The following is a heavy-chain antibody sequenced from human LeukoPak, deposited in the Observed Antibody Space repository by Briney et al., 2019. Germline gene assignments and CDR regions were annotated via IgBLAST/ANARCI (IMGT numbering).Heavy chain of an antibody. CDR2: IRYDGSNK. CDR1: GFTFSIYA. CDR3: AKDMITFGGVIVGPHDY. Sequence: GRSLRLSCAASGFTFSIYAMHWVRQAPGKGLEWVAFIRYDGSNKYYADSVKGRFTISRDNSKNTLYLQMNSLRAEDTAVYYCAKDMITFGGVIVGPHDYWGQGTLVTVSS. V-gene: IGHV3-30*02. D-gene: IGHD3-16*02. J-gene: IGHJ4*02.